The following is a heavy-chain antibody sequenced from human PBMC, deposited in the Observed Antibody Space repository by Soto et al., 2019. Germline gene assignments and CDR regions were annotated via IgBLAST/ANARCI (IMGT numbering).Heavy chain of an antibody. CDR3: ARDPHSYSCSWYFDY. CDR1: GFTFRSYG. J-gene: IGHJ4*02. CDR2: IWYDGSNK. D-gene: IGHD6-13*01. Sequence: QVQLVESGGGVVQPGRSLRLSCAASGFTFRSYGMHWVRQAPGKGLEWVAVIWYDGSNKYYADSVKGRFTISRDNYKNTLYLQMYSLRAEDTAVYYSARDPHSYSCSWYFDYWGQGTLVTVSS. V-gene: IGHV3-33*01.